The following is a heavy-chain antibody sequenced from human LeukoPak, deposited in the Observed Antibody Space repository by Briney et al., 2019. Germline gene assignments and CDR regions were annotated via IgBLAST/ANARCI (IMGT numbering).Heavy chain of an antibody. J-gene: IGHJ5*02. D-gene: IGHD2-21*01. CDR2: IYYSGST. Sequence: SETLSLTCTVSGGSISSSSYYWGWIRQPPGKGLEWIGSIYYSGSTYYNPSLKSRDTISVDTSKNQFSLKLSSVTAADTAVYYCARAYCGGGCYLNWFDPWGQGTLVTVSS. V-gene: IGHV4-39*01. CDR1: GGSISSSSYY. CDR3: ARAYCGGGCYLNWFDP.